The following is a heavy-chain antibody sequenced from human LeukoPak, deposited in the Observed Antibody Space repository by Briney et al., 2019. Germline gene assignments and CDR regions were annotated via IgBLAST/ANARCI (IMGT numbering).Heavy chain of an antibody. CDR3: ANLTH. Sequence: GGSLRLSCVATGFSFSNYSMHWVRQAPGKGLEWVSYISRTGNIVYYADSVKGRFTISRDNANDSLLLQMDSLRDEDTAVYYCANLTHWGQGILVTVSS. V-gene: IGHV3-48*02. CDR1: GFSFSNYS. CDR2: ISRTGNIV. J-gene: IGHJ4*02. D-gene: IGHD2-21*02.